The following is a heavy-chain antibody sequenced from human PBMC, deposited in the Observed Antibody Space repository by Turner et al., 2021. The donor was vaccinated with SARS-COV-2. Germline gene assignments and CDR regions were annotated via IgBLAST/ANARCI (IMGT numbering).Heavy chain of an antibody. D-gene: IGHD6-19*01. CDR2: MNQDRSEK. J-gene: IGHJ4*02. CDR1: GFTFSSNW. V-gene: IGHV3-7*04. CDR3: ARAVAGLLFDY. Sequence: EVQLVESGGGLVQPGGSLRLSCAASGFTFSSNWMSWVRQAPGKGLEWVANMNQDRSEKYYVDSVKGRFTISRDNAKNSLYLQMNSLRAEDTALYYCARAVAGLLFDYWGQGTLVTVSS.